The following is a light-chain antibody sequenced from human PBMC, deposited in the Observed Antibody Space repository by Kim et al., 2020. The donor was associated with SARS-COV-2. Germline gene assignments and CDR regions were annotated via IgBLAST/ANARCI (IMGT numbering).Light chain of an antibody. CDR2: DAS. J-gene: IGKJ2*01. Sequence: EIVMTQSPATLSVSPGERATLSCRASQSITRNLAWYQQKPGQAPRLLIYDASTRATAIPARFSGSGSGTEFTLTISSLQSEGFAVYYCQQYTNWPPYTFGQGTKLEI. CDR3: QQYTNWPPYT. CDR1: QSITRN. V-gene: IGKV3-15*01.